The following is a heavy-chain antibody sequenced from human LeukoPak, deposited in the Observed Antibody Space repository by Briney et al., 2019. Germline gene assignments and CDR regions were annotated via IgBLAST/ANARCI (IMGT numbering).Heavy chain of an antibody. J-gene: IGHJ5*02. CDR3: ARSGYQLLYREDWFDP. CDR1: GYTFTSYY. V-gene: IGHV1-46*01. D-gene: IGHD2-2*02. CDR2: INPSGGST. Sequence: ASVTVSFKASGYTFTSYYMHWVRQAPGQGLEWMGIINPSGGSTSYAQKFQGRVTMTRDMSTSTVYMELSSLRSEDTAVYYCARSGYQLLYREDWFDPWGQGTLVTVSS.